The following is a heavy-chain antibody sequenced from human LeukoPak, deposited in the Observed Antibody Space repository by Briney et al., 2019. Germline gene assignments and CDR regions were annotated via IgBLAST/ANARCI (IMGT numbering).Heavy chain of an antibody. D-gene: IGHD5-18*01. Sequence: GGSLRLSCAASGFTFSSYAMSWVRQAPGKGLEWVSAISGSGGSTYYADSVKGRFTISRDNSKNSLSLQMNSLRTEDTALYYCAKGRGTGYRYGPIENWGQGTLVTVSS. CDR3: AKGRGTGYRYGPIEN. V-gene: IGHV3-23*01. CDR1: GFTFSSYA. CDR2: ISGSGGST. J-gene: IGHJ4*02.